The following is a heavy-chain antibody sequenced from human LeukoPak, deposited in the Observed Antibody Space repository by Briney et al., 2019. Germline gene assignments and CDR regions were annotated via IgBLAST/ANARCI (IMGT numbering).Heavy chain of an antibody. Sequence: GALVTVSCKASGYTFTVYYMHWVRPAPGQGLEWMGWINPNSGGTNYAQKFQGRVTMTRDTSISTAYMELSRLRSDDTAVYYCARALGFGEYDYWGQGTLVTVSS. CDR2: INPNSGGT. CDR3: ARALGFGEYDY. D-gene: IGHD3-10*01. V-gene: IGHV1-2*02. J-gene: IGHJ4*02. CDR1: GYTFTVYY.